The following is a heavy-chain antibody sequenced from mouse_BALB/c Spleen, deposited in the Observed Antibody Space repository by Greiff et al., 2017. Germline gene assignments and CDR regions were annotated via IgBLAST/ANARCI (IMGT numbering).Heavy chain of an antibody. J-gene: IGHJ3*01. CDR2: ISYSGST. Sequence: EVQLQESGPGLVKPSQSLSLTCTVTGYSITSDYAWNWIRQFPGNKLEWMGYISYSGSTSYNPSLKSRISITRDTSKNQFFLQLNSVTTEDTATYYCARGGYDEGWFAYWGQGTLVTVSA. D-gene: IGHD2-14*01. CDR1: GYSITSDYA. CDR3: ARGGYDEGWFAY. V-gene: IGHV3-2*02.